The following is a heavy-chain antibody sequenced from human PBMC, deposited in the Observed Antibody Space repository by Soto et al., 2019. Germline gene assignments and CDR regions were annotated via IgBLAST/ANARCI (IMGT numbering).Heavy chain of an antibody. CDR1: GGSFSGYY. V-gene: IGHV4-34*01. D-gene: IGHD3-10*01. J-gene: IGHJ4*02. CDR3: ARHNYGSGSTYFDY. Sequence: SETLSLTCAVYGGSFSGYYWNWIRQPPGKGLEWIGEINHSGSTNYNPSLKSRVTISVDTSKNQFSLKLNSMTAADTAVYYCARHNYGSGSTYFDYWGQGTLVTVSS. CDR2: INHSGST.